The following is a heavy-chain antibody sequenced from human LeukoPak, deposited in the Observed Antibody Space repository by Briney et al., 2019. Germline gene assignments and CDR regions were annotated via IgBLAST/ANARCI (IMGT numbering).Heavy chain of an antibody. Sequence: GRSLRLLWAATGFTFSNYGMHWVRQAPGKGLEWVAVISYDGSNKYYADSVRGRFSIIRDNSKNTLYLQMSSLRDEDTAVYYCAGVCESGWDYSDYWGQGTLVTVSS. CDR3: AGVCESGWDYSDY. CDR2: ISYDGSNK. V-gene: IGHV3-30*03. D-gene: IGHD6-19*01. CDR1: GFTFSNYG. J-gene: IGHJ4*02.